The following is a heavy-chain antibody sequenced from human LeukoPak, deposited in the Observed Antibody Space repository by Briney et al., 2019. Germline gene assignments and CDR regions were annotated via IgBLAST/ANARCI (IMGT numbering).Heavy chain of an antibody. Sequence: GASVKVSCKASGYTFTSYDINWVRQATGQGLEWMGWMNPNSGNTGYAQKFQGRVTITRNTSISTAYMELSSLRSEDTAVYYCAVLWTQNGVVDYWGQGTLVTVSS. CDR3: AVLWTQNGVVDY. J-gene: IGHJ4*02. V-gene: IGHV1-8*03. CDR1: GYTFTSYD. CDR2: MNPNSGNT. D-gene: IGHD2/OR15-2a*01.